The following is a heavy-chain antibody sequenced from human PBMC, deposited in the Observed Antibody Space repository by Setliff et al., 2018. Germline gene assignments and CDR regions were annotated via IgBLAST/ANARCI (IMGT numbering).Heavy chain of an antibody. CDR3: ARGRPPLVGDY. Sequence: PSETLSLTCTVSGGSISSGSHYWSWIRQPAGKGLEWIGRIYYSGSTYYNPSLESRVTISVDTSKNQVSLKLSSMTAADTAVYYCARGRPPLVGDYWGQGTLVTVSS. CDR1: GGSISSGSHY. J-gene: IGHJ4*02. CDR2: IYYSGST. D-gene: IGHD2-2*01. V-gene: IGHV4-39*07.